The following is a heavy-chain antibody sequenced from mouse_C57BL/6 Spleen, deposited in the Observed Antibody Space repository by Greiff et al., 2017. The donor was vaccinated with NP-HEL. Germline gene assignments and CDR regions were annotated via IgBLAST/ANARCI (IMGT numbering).Heavy chain of an antibody. Sequence: VQLQQPGAELVKPGASVKLSCKASGYTFTSYWMHWVKQRPGQGLEWIGMIHPNSGSTNYNEKFKSKATLTVDKSSSTAYMQLSSLTSEDSAVYYCAYYGSSSSYWYFDVWGTGTTVTVSS. J-gene: IGHJ1*03. CDR3: AYYGSSSSYWYFDV. D-gene: IGHD1-1*01. V-gene: IGHV1-64*01. CDR1: GYTFTSYW. CDR2: IHPNSGST.